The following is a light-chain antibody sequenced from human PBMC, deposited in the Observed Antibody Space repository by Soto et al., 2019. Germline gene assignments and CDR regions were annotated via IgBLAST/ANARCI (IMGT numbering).Light chain of an antibody. CDR1: QSVDSRY. Sequence: ETVLTQSPGTLSLSPGEGATLSCRASQSVDSRYLAWYQQRPGQAPRLLISATSTRASGIPDRFSGSGSGKDLTLTISRLEPEDFAVYYCQQYATAPYTFGRGTPLEF. CDR3: QQYATAPYT. CDR2: ATS. V-gene: IGKV3-20*01. J-gene: IGKJ2*01.